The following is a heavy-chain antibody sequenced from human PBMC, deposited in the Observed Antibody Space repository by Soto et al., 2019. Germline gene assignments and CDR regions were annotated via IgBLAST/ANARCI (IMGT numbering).Heavy chain of an antibody. CDR1: GFTFSSYS. Sequence: GGSLRLSCAASGFTFSSYSMNWVRQAPGKGLEWVSSISSSSSYIYYADSVKGRFTISRDNAKNSLYLQMNSLRAEDTAVYYCARVSGGAYYYYYYYMDVWGKGTTVTVSS. V-gene: IGHV3-21*01. CDR3: ARVSGGAYYYYYYYMDV. J-gene: IGHJ6*03. CDR2: ISSSSSYI. D-gene: IGHD3-10*01.